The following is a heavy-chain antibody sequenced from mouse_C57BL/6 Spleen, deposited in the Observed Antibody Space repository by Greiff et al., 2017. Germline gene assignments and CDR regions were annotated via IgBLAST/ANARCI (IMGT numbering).Heavy chain of an antibody. V-gene: IGHV1-42*01. CDR2: INPSTGGT. CDR3: ARSKAYYGSSFFDY. CDR1: GYSFTGYY. Sequence: VQLQQSGPELVKPGASVKISCKASGYSFTGYYMNWVKQSPEKSLEWIGEINPSTGGTTYNQKFKAKATLTVDKSSSTAYMQLKSLTSEDSAVYYCARSKAYYGSSFFDYWGQGTTITVSS. J-gene: IGHJ2*01. D-gene: IGHD1-1*01.